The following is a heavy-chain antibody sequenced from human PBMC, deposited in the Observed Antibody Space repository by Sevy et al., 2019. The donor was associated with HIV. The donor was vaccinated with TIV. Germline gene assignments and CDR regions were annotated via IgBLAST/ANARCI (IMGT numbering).Heavy chain of an antibody. CDR3: VRECYYDSRTCGGPDI. Sequence: SETLSLTCDVSGGSISSNDHAWSWIRQPPGKGLEWTAYVFHRGNSYRNPSLQSRVAISVNPSKNQFSLELTSVTVADTAVYYCVRECYYDSRTCGGPDIWGQGILVTVSS. J-gene: IGHJ4*02. CDR1: GGSISSNDHA. CDR2: VFHRGNS. D-gene: IGHD3-22*01. V-gene: IGHV4-30-2*01.